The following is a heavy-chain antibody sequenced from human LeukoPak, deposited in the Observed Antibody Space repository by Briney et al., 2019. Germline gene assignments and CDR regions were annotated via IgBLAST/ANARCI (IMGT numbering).Heavy chain of an antibody. Sequence: PSETLSLTRAVYGGSFSGYYWGWVRQPPGKGLEWVGEINHSGSTNYNPSLKSRDTISVDTSKNQFSLKLSSVTAADTAVYYCARYSNLLTVTKAAKVYYFDYWGQGTLVTVSS. CDR1: GGSFSGYY. CDR3: ARYSNLLTVTKAAKVYYFDY. V-gene: IGHV4-34*01. CDR2: INHSGST. D-gene: IGHD4-17*01. J-gene: IGHJ4*02.